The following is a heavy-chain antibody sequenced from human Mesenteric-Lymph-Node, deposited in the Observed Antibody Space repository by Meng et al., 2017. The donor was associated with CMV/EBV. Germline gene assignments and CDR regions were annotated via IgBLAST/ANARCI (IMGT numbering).Heavy chain of an antibody. CDR3: ARAGPITADY. J-gene: IGHJ4*02. CDR2: TRNKANSYTT. CDR1: GVSFSDHY. D-gene: IGHD1-20*01. V-gene: IGHV3-72*01. Sequence: CCACSGVSFSDHYRDWDRQDPGKGMEWVGRTRNKANSYTTEYAASVKGRFTISRDDSKNSLYLQMNSLKTEDTAVYYCARAGPITADYWGQGTLVTVSS.